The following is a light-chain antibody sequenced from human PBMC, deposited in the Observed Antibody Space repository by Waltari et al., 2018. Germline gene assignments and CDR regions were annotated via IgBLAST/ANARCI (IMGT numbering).Light chain of an antibody. CDR3: SSYTDDTTLDVI. CDR1: TSDVGSYHY. Sequence: QSALTRPASVSGSPGQPITTPYTGPTSDVGSYHYVPWYQRHPGKAPKLIIYDFYIRPSGVSSRFSGSKSGNTASLTISGLQAEDEGDYYCSSYTDDTTLDVIFGGGTKLTVL. V-gene: IGLV2-14*03. J-gene: IGLJ2*01. CDR2: DFY.